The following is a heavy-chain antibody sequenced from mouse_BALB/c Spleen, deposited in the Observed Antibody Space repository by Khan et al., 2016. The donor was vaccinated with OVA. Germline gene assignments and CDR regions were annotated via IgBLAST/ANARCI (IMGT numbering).Heavy chain of an antibody. CDR2: IYPFNDDT. J-gene: IGHJ3*01. CDR1: GYTFTSYV. V-gene: IGHV1S136*01. CDR3: APVGNYYVSFAY. Sequence: VQLQQSGPELVKPGASVKMSCKASGYTFTSYVMHWVKQKPGLGLEWIGFIYPFNDDTKYNEKFKGKAPLTSAKSSSTAYMELRRLTSAESAVYYCAPVGNYYVSFAYWGQGTLVTVSA. D-gene: IGHD1-1*01.